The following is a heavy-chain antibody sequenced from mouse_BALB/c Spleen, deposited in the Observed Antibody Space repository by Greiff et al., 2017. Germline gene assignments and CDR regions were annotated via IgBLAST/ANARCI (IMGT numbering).Heavy chain of an antibody. D-gene: IGHD1-1*02. J-gene: IGHJ2*01. CDR2: IDPENGDT. CDR3: NIWPTTGYFDY. V-gene: IGHV14-4*02. CDR1: GFNIKDYY. Sequence: VQLQQSGAELVRSGASVKLSCTASGFNIKDYYMHWVKQRPEQGLEWIGWIDPENGDTEYAPKFQGKATMTADTSSNTAYLQLSSLTSEDTAVYYLNIWPTTGYFDYWGQGTTLTVSS.